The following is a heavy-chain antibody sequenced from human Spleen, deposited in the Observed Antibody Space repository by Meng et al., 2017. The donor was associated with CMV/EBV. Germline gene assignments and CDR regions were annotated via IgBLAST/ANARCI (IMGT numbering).Heavy chain of an antibody. J-gene: IGHJ3*02. CDR1: GFTFSSYG. CDR3: AKDRDGYTLNAFDI. D-gene: IGHD5-24*01. Sequence: GESLKISCAASGFTFSSYGMHWVRQAPGKGLEWVAFIRYDGNNKYYADSVKGRFTISRDNSKNTLYLQMISLRAEDTAVYYCAKDRDGYTLNAFDIWGQGTMVTVSS. V-gene: IGHV3-30*02. CDR2: IRYDGNNK.